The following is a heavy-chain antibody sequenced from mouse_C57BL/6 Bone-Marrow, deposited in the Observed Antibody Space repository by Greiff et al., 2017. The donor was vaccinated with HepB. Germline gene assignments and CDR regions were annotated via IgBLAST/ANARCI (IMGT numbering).Heavy chain of an antibody. V-gene: IGHV1-85*01. J-gene: IGHJ2*01. Sequence: QVQLQQSGPELVKPGASVKLSCKASGYTFTSYDINWVKQRPGQGLELIGWIYPRDGSTKYNEKCKGKATLTVDTSSSTAYMELHSLTSEDSAVYFCATGGSDYWGQGTTLTVSS. CDR2: IYPRDGST. CDR3: ATGGSDY. D-gene: IGHD1-1*02. CDR1: GYTFTSYD.